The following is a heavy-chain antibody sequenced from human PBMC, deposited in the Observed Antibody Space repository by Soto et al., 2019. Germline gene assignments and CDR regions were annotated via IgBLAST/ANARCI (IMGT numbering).Heavy chain of an antibody. V-gene: IGHV4-4*07. CDR2: IYTSGST. Sequence: PSETLSLTCTVSGGSISSYYWSWIRQPAGKGLEWIGRIYTSGSTNYNPSLKSRVTMSVDTSKNQFSLKLSSVTAAATAVYYCGRVGAARNVYYYYGMDFWGQVTTVTVSS. D-gene: IGHD6-13*01. CDR1: GGSISSYY. J-gene: IGHJ6*02. CDR3: GRVGAARNVYYYYGMDF.